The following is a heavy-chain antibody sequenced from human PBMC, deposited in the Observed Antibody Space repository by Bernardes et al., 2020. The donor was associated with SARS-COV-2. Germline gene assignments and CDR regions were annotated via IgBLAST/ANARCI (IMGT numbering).Heavy chain of an antibody. CDR1: GGSFSGYY. CDR2: INHSGST. D-gene: IGHD3-9*01. V-gene: IGHV4-34*01. Sequence: SETLSLTCAVYGGSFSGYYWSWIRQPPGKGLEWIGEINHSGSTNYNPSLKSRVTISVDTSKNQFSLKLSSVTAADTAVYYCARVALNYYDILTGANWFDPWGQGTLVTVSS. J-gene: IGHJ5*02. CDR3: ARVALNYYDILTGANWFDP.